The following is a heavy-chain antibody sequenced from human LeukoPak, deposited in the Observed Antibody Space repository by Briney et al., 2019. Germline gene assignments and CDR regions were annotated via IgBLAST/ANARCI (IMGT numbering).Heavy chain of an antibody. CDR3: ARLWSGAPFDY. V-gene: IGHV4-59*08. CDR2: IYYSGST. Sequence: SETLSLTCTVSGGSMSNYYWSWIRQPPGKGLECIGYIYYSGSTNYNPSLKSRVTISVDTSKNQFSLKLSSVTAADTAVYYCARLWSGAPFDYWGQGTLVTVSS. D-gene: IGHD1-26*01. CDR1: GGSMSNYY. J-gene: IGHJ4*02.